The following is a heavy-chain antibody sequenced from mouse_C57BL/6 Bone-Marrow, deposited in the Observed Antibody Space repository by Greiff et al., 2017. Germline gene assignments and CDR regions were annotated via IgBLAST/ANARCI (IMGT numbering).Heavy chain of an antibody. V-gene: IGHV1-39*01. Sequence: VQLQQSGPELVKPGASVKISCKASGYSFTDYNMNWVKQSHGKSLEWIGVINPNYGTTSYNQKFKGKATLTVDQTSSTAYMQLNSLTSEDAAVYYCARGYDYDYARDYWGQGTSVTVSS. D-gene: IGHD2-4*01. CDR3: ARGYDYDYARDY. CDR2: INPNYGTT. J-gene: IGHJ4*01. CDR1: GYSFTDYN.